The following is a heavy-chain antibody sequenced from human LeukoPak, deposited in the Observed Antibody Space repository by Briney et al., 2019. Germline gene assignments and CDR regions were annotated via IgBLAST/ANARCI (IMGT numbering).Heavy chain of an antibody. J-gene: IGHJ4*02. CDR2: ISSSGYTI. V-gene: IGHV3-48*03. D-gene: IGHD6-6*01. CDR1: GFTFRDYE. Sequence: GGSLRLSCEASGFTFRDYEMNWVRQAPGKGLEWVSYISSSGYTIYYADSVKGRFTISRDNAKNSLYLQMNSLRAEDTAVYYCARLYSSSSGQRASDYWGQGTLVTVSS. CDR3: ARLYSSSSGQRASDY.